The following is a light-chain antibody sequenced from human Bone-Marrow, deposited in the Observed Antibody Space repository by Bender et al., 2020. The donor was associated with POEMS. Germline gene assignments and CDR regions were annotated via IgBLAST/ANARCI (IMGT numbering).Light chain of an antibody. CDR2: DVT. CDR1: SSDVWSHNV. J-gene: IGLJ3*02. V-gene: IGLV2-14*02. CDR3: ATWDSSLSAGV. Sequence: QPALTQPASVSGSPGQSITISCTGSSSDVWSHNVVSWYQQHPGKAPKLMIYDVTQRPSGVSDRFSGSKSGNTASLTISGLQAEDEADYYCATWDSSLSAGVFGGGTKLTVL.